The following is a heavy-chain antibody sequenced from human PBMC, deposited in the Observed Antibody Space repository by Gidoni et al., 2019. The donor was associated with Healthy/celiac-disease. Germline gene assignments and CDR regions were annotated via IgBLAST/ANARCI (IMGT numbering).Heavy chain of an antibody. CDR2: IYYSGSS. J-gene: IGHJ6*02. V-gene: IGHV4-59*08. Sequence: QVQLQESGPGLLKPSAPLSLTCPVSGGSISSSYWSWIRQPPGKGLEWIGYIYYSGSSNYNPSLKSRVTISVDTSKNQFSLKLSSVTAADTAVYYCARADDYYYGMDVWGQGTTVTVSS. CDR3: ARADDYYYGMDV. CDR1: GGSISSSY.